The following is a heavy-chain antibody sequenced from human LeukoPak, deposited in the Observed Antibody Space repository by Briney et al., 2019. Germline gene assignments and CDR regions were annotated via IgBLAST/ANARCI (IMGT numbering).Heavy chain of an antibody. Sequence: PSETLSLTCAVYGGSFSGYYWSWIRQPPGKGLEWIGEINHSGSTNYNPSLKSRVTISVDTSKNQFSLKLSSVTAADTAVYYCARDYWLTPIDPWGQGTLVTVSS. J-gene: IGHJ5*02. CDR2: INHSGST. V-gene: IGHV4-34*01. CDR1: GGSFSGYY. CDR3: ARDYWLTPIDP. D-gene: IGHD2-8*02.